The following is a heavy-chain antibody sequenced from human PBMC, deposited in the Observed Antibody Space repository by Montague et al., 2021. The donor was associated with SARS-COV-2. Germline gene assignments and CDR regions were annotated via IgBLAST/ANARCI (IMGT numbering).Heavy chain of an antibody. J-gene: IGHJ3*01. CDR1: GGSFNDYY. CDR2: ITHSGNT. Sequence: SETLSLTCAVYGGSFNDYYWTWVRQPPGKGLEWIGEITHSGNTKYNPSLQNRVTMSVDTSKNQFSLKLNSATAADTATYYCARGQVTAFAMLIVFPAGGALDFWGQGTTVTVSS. CDR3: ARGQVTAFAMLIVFPAGGALDF. D-gene: IGHD2-21*01. V-gene: IGHV4-34*01.